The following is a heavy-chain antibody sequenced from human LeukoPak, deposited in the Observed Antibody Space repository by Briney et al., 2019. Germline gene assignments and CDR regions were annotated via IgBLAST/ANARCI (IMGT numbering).Heavy chain of an antibody. J-gene: IGHJ4*02. Sequence: PSETLSLTCTVSGGSISSSSYYWGWIRQPPGKGLEWIGSIYYSGSTYYNPSLKSRVTISVDTSKNQFSLKLSSVTAADTAVYYCARERTRLGIAARSYRFDYWGQGTLVTVSS. D-gene: IGHD6-6*01. CDR3: ARERTRLGIAARSYRFDY. V-gene: IGHV4-39*07. CDR2: IYYSGST. CDR1: GGSISSSSYY.